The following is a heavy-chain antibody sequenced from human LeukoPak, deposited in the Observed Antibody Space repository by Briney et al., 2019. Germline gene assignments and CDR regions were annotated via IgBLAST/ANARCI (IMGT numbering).Heavy chain of an antibody. J-gene: IGHJ4*02. Sequence: GGSLRLFCAASGFTFSSYGMHWVRQAPGKGLEWAAVIWYDGSNKYYADSVKGRFTISRDNSKNTLYLQMNSLRAEDTAVYYCARDPSASYGSGSYYNDAFDYWGQGTLVTVSS. D-gene: IGHD3-10*01. V-gene: IGHV3-33*01. CDR1: GFTFSSYG. CDR3: ARDPSASYGSGSYYNDAFDY. CDR2: IWYDGSNK.